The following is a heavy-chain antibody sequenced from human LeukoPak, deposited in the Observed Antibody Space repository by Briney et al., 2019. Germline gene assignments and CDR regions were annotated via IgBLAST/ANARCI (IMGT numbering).Heavy chain of an antibody. J-gene: IGHJ4*02. D-gene: IGHD1-26*01. V-gene: IGHV1-69*06. CDR3: ARSIVGAKDYFDY. CDR2: IIPIFGTA. Sequence: GASVKVSCNASGGSFSSYAISWVRQAPGQGLKWMGGIIPIFGTANYAQKFQGRVTITADKSTSTAYMELSSLRSEDTAVYYCARSIVGAKDYFDYWGQGTLVTVSS. CDR1: GGSFSSYA.